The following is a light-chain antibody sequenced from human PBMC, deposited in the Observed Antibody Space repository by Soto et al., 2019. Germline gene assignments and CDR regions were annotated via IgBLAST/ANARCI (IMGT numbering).Light chain of an antibody. CDR2: DTT. Sequence: QAVLTQEPSLTVSPGGTATLTCVSSTGAVTNGHYPYWFQQKPGQAPRTLIYDTTNRHSWTPARFSGSLLGGKAALTLSGAQPEDEAEYYCLLSYNGPYVFGTGTKVTVL. CDR1: TGAVTNGHY. J-gene: IGLJ1*01. CDR3: LLSYNGPYV. V-gene: IGLV7-46*01.